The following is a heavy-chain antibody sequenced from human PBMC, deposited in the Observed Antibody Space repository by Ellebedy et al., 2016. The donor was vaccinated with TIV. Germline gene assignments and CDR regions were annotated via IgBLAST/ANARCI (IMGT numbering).Heavy chain of an antibody. D-gene: IGHD3-10*01. CDR3: ARGVTMVRGPFDY. V-gene: IGHV1-69*04. CDR1: GGTFSSYA. Sequence: ASVKVSCKASGGTFSSYAISWVRQAPGQGLEWMGRIIPILGIANYAQKFQGRVTITADKSTSTAYMELSSLRSEDTAVYYCARGVTMVRGPFDYWGQGTLVTVSS. CDR2: IIPILGIA. J-gene: IGHJ4*02.